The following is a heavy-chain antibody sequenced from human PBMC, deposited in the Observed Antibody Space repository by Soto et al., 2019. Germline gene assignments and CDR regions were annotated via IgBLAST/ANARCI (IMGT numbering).Heavy chain of an antibody. Sequence: SETLSLTCAVYGGSFSGHSWTWIRQSPGKGLEWIGDINHSGRVNYSPSLKSRVTISLDTSKNQFSLTLSAVTAADTAMYYCSTRAYDTNGYYRFDPWGQGNLVTFAS. CDR1: GGSFSGHS. D-gene: IGHD3-22*01. CDR2: INHSGRV. J-gene: IGHJ5*01. V-gene: IGHV4-34*01. CDR3: STRAYDTNGYYRFDP.